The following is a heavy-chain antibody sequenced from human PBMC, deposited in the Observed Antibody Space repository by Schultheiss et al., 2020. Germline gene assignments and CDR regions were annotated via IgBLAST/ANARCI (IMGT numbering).Heavy chain of an antibody. J-gene: IGHJ5*02. CDR3: ARATLLWFREARGNWFDP. CDR2: MNPNSGNT. D-gene: IGHD3-10*01. CDR1: GYTFTSYD. Sequence: GESLKISCKASGYTFTSYDINWVRQATGQGLEWMGWMNPNSGNTGYAQKFQGRVTMTRNTSISTAYMELSSLRSEDTAVYYCARATLLWFREARGNWFDPWGQGTLVTVSS. V-gene: IGHV1-8*01.